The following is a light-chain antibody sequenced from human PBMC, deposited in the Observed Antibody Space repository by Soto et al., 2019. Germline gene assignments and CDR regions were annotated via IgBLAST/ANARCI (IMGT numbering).Light chain of an antibody. CDR2: GAS. J-gene: IGKJ1*01. CDR3: QQYNNWPPWT. CDR1: QSVSSN. Sequence: EIVMTQSPATLSVSPGERATLSCRARQSVSSNIAWYQQKPGQAPRLLIYGASTRTTGIPVRFSGSGSGTEFTLTISSLHSEDLAVYYCQQYNNWPPWTFVQRTKGEIK. V-gene: IGKV3-15*01.